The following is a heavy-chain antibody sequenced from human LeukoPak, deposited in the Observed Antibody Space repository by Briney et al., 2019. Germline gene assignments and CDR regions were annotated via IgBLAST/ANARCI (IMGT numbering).Heavy chain of an antibody. J-gene: IGHJ4*02. CDR2: ISGSGGST. Sequence: PGGSLRLSCAASGFTFSSYAMSWVRQAPGKGLEWVSAISGSGGSTYYADSVKGRFTISRDNSKNTLYLQMNSLRAEDTAVYYCATQLPTFWSGYFGPFDYWGQGTLVTVSS. D-gene: IGHD3-3*01. CDR3: ATQLPTFWSGYFGPFDY. V-gene: IGHV3-23*01. CDR1: GFTFSSYA.